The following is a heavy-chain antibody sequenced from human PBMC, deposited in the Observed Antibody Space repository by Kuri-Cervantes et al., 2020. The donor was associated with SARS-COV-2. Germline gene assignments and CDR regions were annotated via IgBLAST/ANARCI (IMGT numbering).Heavy chain of an antibody. D-gene: IGHD3-22*01. CDR1: GFTFSSYV. J-gene: IGHJ4*02. Sequence: GGSLRLSCAASGFTFSSYVMHWVRQAPGKGLEWVAVISYDGSNKYYADSVKGRFTISRDNSKNTLYLQMNSLRAEDTAVYYCARGLTITMIVVVEVGGADYWGQGTLVTVSS. CDR3: ARGLTITMIVVVEVGGADY. V-gene: IGHV3-30*04. CDR2: ISYDGSNK.